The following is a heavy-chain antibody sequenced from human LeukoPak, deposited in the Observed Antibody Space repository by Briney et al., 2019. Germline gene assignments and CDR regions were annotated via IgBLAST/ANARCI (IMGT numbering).Heavy chain of an antibody. D-gene: IGHD2-15*01. CDR3: ARDLYCSGGSCYPFDY. CDR2: ISSSSSTI. Sequence: GGSLRLSCAASGFTFSSHSMNWVRQAPGKGLEWVSYISSSSSTIYYADSVKGRFTISRDNAKNSLYLQMNSLRAEDTAVYYCARDLYCSGGSCYPFDYWGQGTLVTVSS. CDR1: GFTFSSHS. J-gene: IGHJ4*02. V-gene: IGHV3-48*01.